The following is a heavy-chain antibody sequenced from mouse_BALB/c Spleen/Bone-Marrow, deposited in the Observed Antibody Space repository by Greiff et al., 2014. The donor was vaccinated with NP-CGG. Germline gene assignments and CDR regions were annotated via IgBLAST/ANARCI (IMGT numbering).Heavy chain of an antibody. CDR2: IYPGNGDT. D-gene: IGHD1-1*01. V-gene: IGHV1-5*01. Sequence: VHVKQSGTVLARPGASVKMSCKASGHTFTRYWMHWVKQRPGQGLEWIGAIYPGNGDTTYNQHFKDKAKLTAVTSTNTAYMEVGSLTNEDSAVYYCTNYFGSSDAMDYWGQGTSVTVSS. CDR1: GHTFTRYW. CDR3: TNYFGSSDAMDY. J-gene: IGHJ4*01.